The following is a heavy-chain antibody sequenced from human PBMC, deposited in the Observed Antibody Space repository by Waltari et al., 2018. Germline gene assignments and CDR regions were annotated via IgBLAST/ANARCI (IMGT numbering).Heavy chain of an antibody. Sequence: EVQLVESGGDLVQPGGSLRLSCAASGLIFSSYWMHWVRQAPGKGLVWVSRINSDGSSTTYADFGKGRFTISRDNAKNTLYLQMHSLRAEDTAVYYCARSPLNDYGTFDYWGQGTLVTVSS. J-gene: IGHJ4*02. CDR3: ARSPLNDYGTFDY. V-gene: IGHV3-74*01. CDR2: INSDGSST. D-gene: IGHD4-17*01. CDR1: GLIFSSYW.